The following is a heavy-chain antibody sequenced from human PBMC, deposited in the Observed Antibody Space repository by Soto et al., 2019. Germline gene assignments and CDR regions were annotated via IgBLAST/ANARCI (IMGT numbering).Heavy chain of an antibody. J-gene: IGHJ4*02. Sequence: PSETLSLTCTVSGGSISSGVYYWSWIRQHPGKGLEWIGYIYYGGSTYYNSSLKSRVTISVDTSKNQFSLELSSVTAADTAVYYCARDGNGYASFDYWGQRTPVTVSS. CDR1: GGSISSGVYY. CDR3: ARDGNGYASFDY. CDR2: IYYGGST. V-gene: IGHV4-31*03. D-gene: IGHD5-12*01.